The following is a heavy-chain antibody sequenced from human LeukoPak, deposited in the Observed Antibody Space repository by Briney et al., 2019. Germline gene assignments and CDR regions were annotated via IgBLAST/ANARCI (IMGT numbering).Heavy chain of an antibody. CDR2: IYHSGST. V-gene: IGHV4-38-2*02. D-gene: IGHD3-16*01. CDR1: GYSISSGYY. CDR3: ARSLGAFDY. Sequence: SETLSLTCTVSGYSISSGYYWGWIRQPPGKGLEWIGSIYHSGSTYYNPSLKSRVTISVDTSKNQFSLKLSSVTAADTAVYYCARSLGAFDYWGQGTLVTVSS. J-gene: IGHJ4*02.